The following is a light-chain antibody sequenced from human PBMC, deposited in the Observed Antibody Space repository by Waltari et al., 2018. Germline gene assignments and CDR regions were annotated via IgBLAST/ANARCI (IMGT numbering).Light chain of an antibody. CDR1: QSISSW. Sequence: DIQMTQSTSTLYATVGARVTIPCRASQSISSWLAWYQKKPGKAPKLLISKATNLESGVPSRFSGSGSGTEFTLTISSLQPDDFASYYCHQYNDYSWTFGQGTKVEIK. J-gene: IGKJ1*01. CDR3: HQYNDYSWT. CDR2: KAT. V-gene: IGKV1-5*03.